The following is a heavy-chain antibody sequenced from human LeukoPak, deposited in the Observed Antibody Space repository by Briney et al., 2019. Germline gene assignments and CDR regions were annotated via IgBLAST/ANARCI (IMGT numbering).Heavy chain of an antibody. V-gene: IGHV1-69*05. J-gene: IGHJ2*01. CDR3: ARRVVVPAAIRIYWYFDL. Sequence: ASVKVSCKASGGTFSSYAISWVRQAPGQGLEWMGGIIPIFGTANYAQKFQGRVTITTDESTSTAYMELSSLRSEDTAVYYCARRVVVPAAIRIYWYFDLWGRGTLVTVSS. CDR2: IIPIFGTA. CDR1: GGTFSSYA. D-gene: IGHD2-2*02.